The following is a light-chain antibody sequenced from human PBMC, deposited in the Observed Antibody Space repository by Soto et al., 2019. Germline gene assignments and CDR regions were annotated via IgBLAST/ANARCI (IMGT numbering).Light chain of an antibody. CDR3: CSYPRSTTYV. CDR2: DVN. V-gene: IGLV2-14*01. CDR1: SSDVGAYNY. Sequence: QSALTQPASVSGSPGQSITISCTGTSSDVGAYNYVSWYQQHPGKAPKLMIFDVNNRPSGIPNRFSGSKSGNTASLTISRLQAEDEADYYCCSYPRSTTYVFGTGTKLTVL. J-gene: IGLJ1*01.